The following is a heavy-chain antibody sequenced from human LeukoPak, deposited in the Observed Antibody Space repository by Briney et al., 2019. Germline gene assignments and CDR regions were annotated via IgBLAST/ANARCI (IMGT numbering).Heavy chain of an antibody. Sequence: EASVKVSCKASGYTFTNYGISWVRQAPGQGLEWMGWISAYNSNTNYAQKFQSRVTLTTDTSTSTAYMELRSLRCDDTAVYYCARDLIVIIPTAVAGAFDIWGQGTMVTVSS. D-gene: IGHD2-2*01. CDR3: ARDLIVIIPTAVAGAFDI. V-gene: IGHV1-18*01. J-gene: IGHJ3*02. CDR2: ISAYNSNT. CDR1: GYTFTNYG.